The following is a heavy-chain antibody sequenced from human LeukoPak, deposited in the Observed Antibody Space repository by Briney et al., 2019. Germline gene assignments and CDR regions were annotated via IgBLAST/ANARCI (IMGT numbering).Heavy chain of an antibody. D-gene: IGHD3-10*01. V-gene: IGHV3-48*01. J-gene: IGHJ4*02. CDR2: ISSSSDNI. CDR1: GFTFSSYS. CDR3: TRGTGPGSYLIDY. Sequence: GGSLRLSCAASGFTFSSYSMNWVRQAPGKGLEWVSLISSSSDNINYAASVKGRLTISRDNAKNSVHLQMTSLRAEDTAVYYCTRGTGPGSYLIDYWGQGTLVTVSS.